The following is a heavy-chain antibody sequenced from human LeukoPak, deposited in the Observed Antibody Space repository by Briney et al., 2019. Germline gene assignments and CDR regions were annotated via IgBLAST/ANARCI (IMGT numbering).Heavy chain of an antibody. V-gene: IGHV1-24*01. CDR3: ATGITFGGIIGFDY. CDR1: GYTLTELS. Sequence: GASVKVSCKVSGYTLTELSMHWVRQAPGKGLEWMGGFDPEDGETIYAQNFQGRVTMTEDTSTDTAYMELSSLRSENTAVYYCATGITFGGIIGFDYWGQGTLVTVSS. D-gene: IGHD3-16*02. CDR2: FDPEDGET. J-gene: IGHJ4*02.